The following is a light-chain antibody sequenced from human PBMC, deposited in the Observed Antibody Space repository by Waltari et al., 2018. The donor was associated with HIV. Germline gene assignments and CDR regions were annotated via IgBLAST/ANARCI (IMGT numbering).Light chain of an antibody. V-gene: IGLV3-25*03. J-gene: IGLJ1*01. CDR1: ALPNQY. Sequence: SYELTQPPSVSVSPGQTARITCSGDALPNQYAYWYQQKPGRAPVLVSYKDSERPSGIPERFSGSSSGTTVTLTISGVQAEDEADYFCQSADSSGTYLYVFGTGTKVTVL. CDR3: QSADSSGTYLYV. CDR2: KDS.